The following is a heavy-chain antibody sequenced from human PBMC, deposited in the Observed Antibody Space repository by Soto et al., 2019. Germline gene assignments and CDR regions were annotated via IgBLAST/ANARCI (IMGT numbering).Heavy chain of an antibody. CDR2: LSYDGSNK. D-gene: IGHD1-26*01. V-gene: IGHV3-30-3*01. J-gene: IGHJ6*02. CDR1: GFTFSSNA. CDR3: ARDVESASSQYYSYFYGMDV. Sequence: GGSLRLSCAASGFTFSSNAMHWVRQAPGKGLEWVAVLSYDGSNKYYADSVKGRFTISRDNSKNTLYLQMDSLRTEDTALYYCARDVESASSQYYSYFYGMDVWGQGTKVTVSS.